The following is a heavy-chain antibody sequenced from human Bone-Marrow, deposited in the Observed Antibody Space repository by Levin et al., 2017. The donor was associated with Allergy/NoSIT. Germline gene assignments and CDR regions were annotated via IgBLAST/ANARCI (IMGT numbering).Heavy chain of an antibody. CDR1: GGSINSGDYY. V-gene: IGHV4-30-4*01. CDR3: AREYCSGGSCISAFHY. J-gene: IGHJ4*02. CDR2: IFYSGST. Sequence: LRLSCTVSGGSINSGDYYWSWIRQPPGKGLEWIGFIFYSGSTYYNPSLRSRVTISQDTSKNQFSLTLTSVTAADTAVYYCAREYCSGGSCISAFHYWGQGTLVTVSS. D-gene: IGHD2-15*01.